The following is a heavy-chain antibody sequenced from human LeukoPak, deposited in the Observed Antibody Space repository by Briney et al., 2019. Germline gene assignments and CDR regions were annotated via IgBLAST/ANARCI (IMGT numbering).Heavy chain of an antibody. J-gene: IGHJ4*02. V-gene: IGHV3-66*04. Sequence: GGSLRLSCTASGFTFGDYAMSWVRQAPGKGLEWVSVIYSGGSTYYADSVKGRFTISRDNSKNTLYLQMNSLRAEDTAVYYCARPGDNYYFDYWGQGTLVTVSS. D-gene: IGHD2-21*01. CDR3: ARPGDNYYFDY. CDR1: GFTFGDYA. CDR2: IYSGGST.